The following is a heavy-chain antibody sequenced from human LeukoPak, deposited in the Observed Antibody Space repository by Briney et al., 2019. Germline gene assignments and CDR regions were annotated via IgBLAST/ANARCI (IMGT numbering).Heavy chain of an antibody. J-gene: IGHJ4*02. CDR3: ARWPYGSGSYAFDY. D-gene: IGHD3-10*01. V-gene: IGHV3-23*01. Sequence: GGSLRLSCAASGFTFSSYGMSWVRQAPGKGLEWVSAISGSGGSTYYADSVKGRFAISRDNSKNTLYLQMNSLRAEDTAVYYCARWPYGSGSYAFDYWGQGNLVTVSS. CDR1: GFTFSSYG. CDR2: ISGSGGST.